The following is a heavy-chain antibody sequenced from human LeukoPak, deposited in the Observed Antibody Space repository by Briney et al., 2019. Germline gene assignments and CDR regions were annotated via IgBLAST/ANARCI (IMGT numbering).Heavy chain of an antibody. J-gene: IGHJ4*02. CDR3: ALIYDGTRGAYNFDY. Sequence: GESLKISCKGSRYSFTSYWIGWVRQMPGKGLEWMGIIYPGDSDTRYSPSFQGQVTISADKSISTAYLQWSSLKASDTAMYYCALIYDGTRGAYNFDYWGQGTLVTVSS. D-gene: IGHD3-22*01. V-gene: IGHV5-51*01. CDR2: IYPGDSDT. CDR1: RYSFTSYW.